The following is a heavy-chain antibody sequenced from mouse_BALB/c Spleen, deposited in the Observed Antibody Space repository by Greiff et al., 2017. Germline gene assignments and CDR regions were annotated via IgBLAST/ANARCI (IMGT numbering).Heavy chain of an antibody. D-gene: IGHD2-2*01. Sequence: EVQGVESGAELVKPGASVKLSCTASGFNIKDTYMHWVKQRPEQGLEWIGRIDPANGNTKYDPKFQGKATITADTSSNTAYLQLSSLTSEDTAVYYCALYGYDEGVYAMDYWGQGTSVTVSS. V-gene: IGHV14-3*02. CDR1: GFNIKDTY. CDR2: IDPANGNT. CDR3: ALYGYDEGVYAMDY. J-gene: IGHJ4*01.